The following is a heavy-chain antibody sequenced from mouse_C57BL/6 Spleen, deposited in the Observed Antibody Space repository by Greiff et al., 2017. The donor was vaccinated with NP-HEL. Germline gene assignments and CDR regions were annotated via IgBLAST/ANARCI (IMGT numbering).Heavy chain of an antibody. CDR2: IDPSDSET. V-gene: IGHV1-52*01. CDR1: GYTFTSYW. D-gene: IGHD4-1*01. CDR3: ARGGASWDGGFAY. Sequence: QVQLQQPGAELVRPGSSVKLSCKASGYTFTSYWMHWVKQRPIQGLEWIGNIDPSDSETHYNQQFKDKATLTVDKSSSTAYMQLSSLTSEDAAVYYCARGGASWDGGFAYWGQGTLVTVSA. J-gene: IGHJ3*01.